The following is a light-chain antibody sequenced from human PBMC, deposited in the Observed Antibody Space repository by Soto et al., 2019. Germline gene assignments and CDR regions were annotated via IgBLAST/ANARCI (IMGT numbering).Light chain of an antibody. CDR2: GAS. Sequence: EIVMTQSQATLSVSPGERATLSCRASQSISSNLAWYQQKPGQAPRLLIYGASTRATGIPATFSGSGSGTEFTLTISSLQSEEFAVYYCQQYNNWPFTFGPGTKVDIK. CDR1: QSISSN. J-gene: IGKJ3*01. V-gene: IGKV3-15*01. CDR3: QQYNNWPFT.